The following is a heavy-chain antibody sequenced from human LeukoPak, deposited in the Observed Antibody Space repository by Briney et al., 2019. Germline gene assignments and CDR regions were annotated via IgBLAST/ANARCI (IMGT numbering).Heavy chain of an antibody. J-gene: IGHJ6*03. D-gene: IGHD2-2*01. CDR1: GYTFTSYG. CDR3: ARAAVPAAKTRYYYYMDV. V-gene: IGHV1-18*01. CDR2: ISAYNGNT. Sequence: ASVKVSCKASGYTFTSYGISWVRQAPGQGLEWMGWISAYNGNTNYAQKLQGRVTITADESTSTAYMELSSLRSEDTAVYYCARAAVPAAKTRYYYYMDVWGKGTTVTISS.